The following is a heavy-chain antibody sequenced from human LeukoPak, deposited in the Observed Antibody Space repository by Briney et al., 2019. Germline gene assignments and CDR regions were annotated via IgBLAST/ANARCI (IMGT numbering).Heavy chain of an antibody. Sequence: GGSLRLSCAASGFRFSGYSMNWVRQAPGKGLEWVSYISHTGSTMSYADSVKGRFTISRDNAKNSLYLQMNSLRAEDTAVYYCARDLETGGTGGFDPWGQGTLVTASS. CDR3: ARDLETGGTGGFDP. V-gene: IGHV3-48*04. D-gene: IGHD7-27*01. J-gene: IGHJ5*02. CDR1: GFRFSGYS. CDR2: ISHTGSTM.